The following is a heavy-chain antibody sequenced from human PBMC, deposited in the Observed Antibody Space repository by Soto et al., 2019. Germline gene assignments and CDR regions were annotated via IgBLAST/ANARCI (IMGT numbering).Heavy chain of an antibody. J-gene: IGHJ6*02. CDR3: ARSDVDTGYYYYGMDV. D-gene: IGHD5-18*01. V-gene: IGHV5-51*01. CDR1: GYSFTSYW. Sequence: PVESLKISCKGSGYSFTSYWIGWVRQMPGKGLEWMGIIYPGDSDTRYSPSFQGQVTISADKSISTAYLQWSSLKASDTAMYYCARSDVDTGYYYYGMDVWGQGTTVTVSS. CDR2: IYPGDSDT.